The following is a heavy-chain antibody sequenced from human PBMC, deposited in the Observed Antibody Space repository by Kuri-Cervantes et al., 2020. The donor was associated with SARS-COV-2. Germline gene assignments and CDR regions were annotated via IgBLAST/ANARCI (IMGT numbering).Heavy chain of an antibody. CDR1: GYTFTSDG. V-gene: IGHV1-18*01. D-gene: IGHD3-3*01. CDR3: AREGALTIFGVVTVNYYYYGMDV. CDR2: ISAYNGNT. Sequence: ASVKVSCKASGYTFTSDGISWVRQAPGQGLEWMGWISAYNGNTNYAQKLQGRVTMTTDTSTSTAYMELRSLRSDDTAVYYCAREGALTIFGVVTVNYYYYGMDVWGQGTTVTVSS. J-gene: IGHJ6*02.